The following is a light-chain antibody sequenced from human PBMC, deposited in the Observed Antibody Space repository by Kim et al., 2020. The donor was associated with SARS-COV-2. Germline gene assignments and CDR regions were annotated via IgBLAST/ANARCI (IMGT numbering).Light chain of an antibody. CDR3: QQRSNWPPT. CDR2: DAS. Sequence: LAPGDRATLSCRSSENIRNYLAWYQQKPGQAPRLLIYDASNRATGIPARFSGSGSGTDFTLTINSLEPEDFAVYYCQQRSNWPPTFGQGTRLEIK. V-gene: IGKV3-11*01. CDR1: ENIRNY. J-gene: IGKJ5*01.